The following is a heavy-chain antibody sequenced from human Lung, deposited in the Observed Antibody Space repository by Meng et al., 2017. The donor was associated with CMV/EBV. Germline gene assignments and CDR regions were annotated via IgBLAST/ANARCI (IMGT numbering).Heavy chain of an antibody. Sequence: GESLKISCAAPGFTFSSYAMSWVRQAPGKGLEWVSVIYSGGSSTYYADSVKGRFPISRDNSKNTLYLQMNSLRAEDTAVYYCAKVRGYCSSTSCSPLHYWXQGTXVTVSS. D-gene: IGHD2-2*01. CDR3: AKVRGYCSSTSCSPLHY. V-gene: IGHV3-23*03. CDR2: IYSGGSST. CDR1: GFTFSSYA. J-gene: IGHJ4*02.